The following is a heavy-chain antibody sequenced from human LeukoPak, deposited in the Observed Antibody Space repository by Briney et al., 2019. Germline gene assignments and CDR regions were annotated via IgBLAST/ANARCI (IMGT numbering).Heavy chain of an antibody. CDR3: ARVAYSSSWPFDY. D-gene: IGHD6-13*01. J-gene: IGHJ4*02. V-gene: IGHV4-34*01. CDR2: INHSGST. Sequence: SETLSLTCAVYGGSFSGYYWSWIRQPPGKGLEWIGEINHSGSTNYNPSLKSRATISVDTSKNQFSLKLSSVTAADTAVYYCARVAYSSSWPFDYWGQGTLVTVSS. CDR1: GGSFSGYY.